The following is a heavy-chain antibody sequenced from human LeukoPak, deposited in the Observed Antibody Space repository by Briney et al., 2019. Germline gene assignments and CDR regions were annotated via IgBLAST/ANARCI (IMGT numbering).Heavy chain of an antibody. CDR2: ISGGGDIT. D-gene: IGHD2-21*02. CDR3: VREDTPATANY. Sequence: GGSLRLSCAASGFNFANHAMSWVRQTAGKGREWVSAISGGGDITYYADSVKGRFTISRDNSKDTLFLQMHSLRPGDTAVYYCVREDTPATANYWGQGTLVTISS. V-gene: IGHV3-23*01. J-gene: IGHJ4*02. CDR1: GFNFANHA.